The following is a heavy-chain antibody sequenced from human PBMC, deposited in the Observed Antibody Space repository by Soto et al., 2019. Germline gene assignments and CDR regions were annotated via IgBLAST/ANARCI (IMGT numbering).Heavy chain of an antibody. D-gene: IGHD6-13*01. CDR2: TYYRSKWYN. Sequence: QTLSLTCAISGYSVSSNSAAWNLIRQSPSRGLEWLGRTYYRSKWYNDYAVSVKSRITINPDTSKNQFSLQLNSVTPEDTAVYYCARVRQLVDYYYYGMDVWGQGTTVTVSS. CDR3: ARVRQLVDYYYYGMDV. CDR1: GYSVSSNSAA. V-gene: IGHV6-1*01. J-gene: IGHJ6*02.